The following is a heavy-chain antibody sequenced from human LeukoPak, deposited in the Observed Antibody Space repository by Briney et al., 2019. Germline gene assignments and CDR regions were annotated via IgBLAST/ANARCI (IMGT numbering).Heavy chain of an antibody. D-gene: IGHD5-12*01. V-gene: IGHV3-53*04. J-gene: IGHJ4*02. CDR3: AREFMHTGGYRTSDS. CDR1: GFTVSSNY. CDR2: IYSGGST. Sequence: GGSLRLSCAASGFTVSSNYMSWVRQAPGKGLEWVSVIYSGGSTYYADSVKGRFTISRHDSNNTLYLHMNSLRAEDTAVYCCAREFMHTGGYRTSDSWGQGTLVTVSS.